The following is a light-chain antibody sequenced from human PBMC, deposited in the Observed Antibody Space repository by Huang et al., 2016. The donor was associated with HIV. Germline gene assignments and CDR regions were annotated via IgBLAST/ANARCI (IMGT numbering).Light chain of an antibody. V-gene: IGKV3-20*01. CDR1: QSVSSSY. J-gene: IGKJ1*01. CDR2: GAS. Sequence: EIVLTQSPGTLSLSPGERATLSCRGSQSVSSSYLAWYQQKPGQAPRLLFYGASSRATGIPDRFSGSGSGTDLTLTISRLEPEDFAVYYCQQYDSSPWTFGQGTKVEIK. CDR3: QQYDSSPWT.